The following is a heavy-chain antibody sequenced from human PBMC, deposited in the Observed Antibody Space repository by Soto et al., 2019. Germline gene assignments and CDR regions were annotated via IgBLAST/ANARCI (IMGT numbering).Heavy chain of an antibody. CDR3: ARSPRSSPYFDY. J-gene: IGHJ4*02. Sequence: GESLKISCRCSGYTFSNFWIAWVRHLPGKGLEWLGIIYPGDHETRYSPSFHGKVTISADKSINTAYLQWSSLEASDSAFYYCARSPRSSPYFDYWGQGALVTVSS. V-gene: IGHV5-51*01. CDR1: GYTFSNFW. D-gene: IGHD6-13*01. CDR2: IYPGDHET.